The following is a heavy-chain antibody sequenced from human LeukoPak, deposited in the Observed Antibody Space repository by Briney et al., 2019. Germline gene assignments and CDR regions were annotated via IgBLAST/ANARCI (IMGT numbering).Heavy chain of an antibody. Sequence: GGSLRLSCAASGFTFSHYGMPWVRQAPGKGLEWVALISYDGRNTYYADSVKGRFTISRDNSKSTLYLQMNSLRAEDTAVYYCARKPGYSSGWYFFDYWGQGNLVTVSS. V-gene: IGHV3-33*08. J-gene: IGHJ4*02. CDR3: ARKPGYSSGWYFFDY. CDR2: ISYDGRNT. CDR1: GFTFSHYG. D-gene: IGHD6-19*01.